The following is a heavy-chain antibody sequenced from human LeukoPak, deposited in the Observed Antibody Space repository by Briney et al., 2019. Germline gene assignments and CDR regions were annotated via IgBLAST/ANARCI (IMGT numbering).Heavy chain of an antibody. CDR3: ARRTIYYGDHDY. D-gene: IGHD4-17*01. CDR2: IYYSGST. V-gene: IGHV4-39*01. CDR1: GGSISSSSYY. J-gene: IGHJ4*02. Sequence: SETLSLTCTVSGGSISSSSYYWGWIRQPPGKGLEWIGSIYYSGSTYYNPFLKSRVTIYVDTSKNQFSLKLSSVTAADTAVYYCARRTIYYGDHDYWGQGTLVTVSS.